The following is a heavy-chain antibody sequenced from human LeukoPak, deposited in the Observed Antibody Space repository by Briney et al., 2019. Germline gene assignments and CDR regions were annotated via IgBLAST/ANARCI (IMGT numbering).Heavy chain of an antibody. D-gene: IGHD5-24*01. V-gene: IGHV3-48*02. CDR3: ARADRDGNKRFLD. CDR1: GFTFSSYS. Sequence: GGSLRLSCAASGFTFSSYSVIWARQAPGEGLEWVLYVSSSGTTTYYADSVEGRFTISRDNGKNLVSLQMNSLRDEDTAVYYCARADRDGNKRFLDWGQGTLVTVSS. CDR2: VSSSGTTT. J-gene: IGHJ4*02.